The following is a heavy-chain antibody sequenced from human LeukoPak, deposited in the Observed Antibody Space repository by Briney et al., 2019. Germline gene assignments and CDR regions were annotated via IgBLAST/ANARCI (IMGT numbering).Heavy chain of an antibody. V-gene: IGHV3-7*01. J-gene: IGHJ6*03. CDR3: ARDLAESKRSYYYYYMDV. Sequence: GGSLRLSCAASGFTFSSYWMSWVRQAPGKGLEWVANIKQDGSEKYYVDSVKGRFTISRDNAKNSLYLQMNSLRAEDTAVYYCARDLAESKRSYYYYYMDVWGKGTTVTVSS. CDR2: IKQDGSEK. CDR1: GFTFSSYW. D-gene: IGHD3-10*01.